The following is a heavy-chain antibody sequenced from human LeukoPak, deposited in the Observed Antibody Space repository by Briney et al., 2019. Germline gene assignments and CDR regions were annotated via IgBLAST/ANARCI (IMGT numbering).Heavy chain of an antibody. CDR2: IHPSGST. V-gene: IGHV4-4*07. J-gene: IGHJ4*02. Sequence: PSETLSLTCTVSGDSISSYYWSWVRQPAGKGLEWIGRIHPSGSTYHNPSLKSRVTISVDTSKNQFSLKLSSVTAADTAVYYCARGQLRYCSGGSCPDYWGQGTLVTVSS. D-gene: IGHD2-15*01. CDR3: ARGQLRYCSGGSCPDY. CDR1: GDSISSYY.